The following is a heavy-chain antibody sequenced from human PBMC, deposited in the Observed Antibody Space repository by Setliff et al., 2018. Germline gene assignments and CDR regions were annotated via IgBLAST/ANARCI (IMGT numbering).Heavy chain of an antibody. CDR3: AREQWLDPPGYYYMDV. CDR2: IYSSGST. J-gene: IGHJ6*03. Sequence: SETLSLTCTVSGGSISSGDYYWSWIRQPPGKGLEWIGYIYSSGSTYYNPSLKSRVTISVDTSKNQFPLKLSSVTAADMAVYYCAREQWLDPPGYYYMDVWAKGTTVTVSS. V-gene: IGHV4-30-4*08. D-gene: IGHD6-19*01. CDR1: GGSISSGDYY.